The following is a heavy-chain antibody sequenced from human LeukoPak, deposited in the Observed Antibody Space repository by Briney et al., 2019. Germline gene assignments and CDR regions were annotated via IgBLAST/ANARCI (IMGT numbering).Heavy chain of an antibody. J-gene: IGHJ5*02. CDR1: GLTFSSHW. V-gene: IGHV3-74*01. CDR2: ITNDGSST. Sequence: SGGSLRLSCAASGLTFSSHWMHWVRQAPGKGLVWVSRITNDGSSTTYADSVKGRFTISRDNAKNMLYLQVNSLRAEDTAVYYCAKDESGLRFLEWLLVPRWFDPWGQGTLVTVSS. CDR3: AKDESGLRFLEWLLVPRWFDP. D-gene: IGHD3-3*01.